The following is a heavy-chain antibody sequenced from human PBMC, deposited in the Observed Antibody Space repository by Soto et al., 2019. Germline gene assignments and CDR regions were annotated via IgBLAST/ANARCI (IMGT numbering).Heavy chain of an antibody. CDR1: GYIFPSST. J-gene: IGHJ4*02. Sequence: QVPLVQSGAEVKKPGASVKVSCKAPGYIFPSSTINWVRQAPGQGLEWMGWISAYNGNIKDAQKFQGRFTMTTDTSTSTAYMELRSLTSDDTAMYYCAIANYGDNDYWGQGTLVTVSS. V-gene: IGHV1-18*01. CDR2: ISAYNGNI. CDR3: AIANYGDNDY. D-gene: IGHD4-17*01.